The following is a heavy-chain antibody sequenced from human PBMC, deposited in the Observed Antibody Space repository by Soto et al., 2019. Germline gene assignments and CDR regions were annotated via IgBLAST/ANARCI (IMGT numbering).Heavy chain of an antibody. D-gene: IGHD3-10*01. J-gene: IGHJ4*02. CDR1: GFTFSSHS. Sequence: QVQLVESGGGVVQPGRSLRLSCAASGFTFSSHSIQWVRQAPGKGLEWVAVISYDGSIKYYADSVKGRFTISRDNSKNTADLQMNSLRAEDTAVIYCAREWSTSGDLDYWGQGTLVIVSS. CDR3: AREWSTSGDLDY. V-gene: IGHV3-30-3*01. CDR2: ISYDGSIK.